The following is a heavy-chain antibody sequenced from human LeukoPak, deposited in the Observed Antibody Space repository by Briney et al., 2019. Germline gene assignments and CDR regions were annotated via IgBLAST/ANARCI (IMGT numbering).Heavy chain of an antibody. D-gene: IGHD1-26*01. CDR1: GYTLTELS. CDR2: FDPEDGET. CDR3: ATVGIRWELSTYAFDI. V-gene: IGHV1-24*01. J-gene: IGHJ3*02. Sequence: ASVKVSCKVSGYTLTELSMHWVRQAPGKGLEWMGGFDPEDGETIYAQKFQGRVTMTEDTSTDTAYMGLSSLRSEDTAVYYCATVGIRWELSTYAFDIWGQGTMATVSS.